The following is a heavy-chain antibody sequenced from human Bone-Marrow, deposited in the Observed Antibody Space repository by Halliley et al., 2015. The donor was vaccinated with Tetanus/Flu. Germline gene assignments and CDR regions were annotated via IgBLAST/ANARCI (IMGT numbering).Heavy chain of an antibody. Sequence: SLRLSCAASGFTFSSHAMSWVRQAPGKGLEWVSTISGSGDNTYYGDSVKGRFTYYADSVKGRFTISRDDAKNSLYLQMNSLRAEDTAVYYCARDSGQQLTDYWGQGTLVTVSS. V-gene: IGHV3-23*01. CDR1: GFTFSSHA. CDR2: ISGSGDNT. CDR3: ARDSGQQLTDY. J-gene: IGHJ4*02. D-gene: IGHD6-13*01.